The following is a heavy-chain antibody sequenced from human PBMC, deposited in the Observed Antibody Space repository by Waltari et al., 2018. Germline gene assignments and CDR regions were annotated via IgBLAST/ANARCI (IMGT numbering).Heavy chain of an antibody. CDR1: GFTFSSYS. J-gene: IGHJ4*02. Sequence: EVQLVESGGGLVKPGGSLRLSCAASGFTFSSYSMNWVRQAPGKGLEWVSSISSSSSYIYYADSVKGRFTISRDNAKNSLYLQMNSLRAEDTAVYYCARDTRFGAQVGYWGQGTLVTVSS. V-gene: IGHV3-21*01. CDR3: ARDTRFGAQVGY. D-gene: IGHD1-26*01. CDR2: ISSSSSYI.